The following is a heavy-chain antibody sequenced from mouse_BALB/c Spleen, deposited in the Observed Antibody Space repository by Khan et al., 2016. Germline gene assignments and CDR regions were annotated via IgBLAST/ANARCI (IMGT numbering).Heavy chain of an antibody. J-gene: IGHJ3*01. D-gene: IGHD2-14*01. V-gene: IGHV1-80*01. Sequence: QVQLKESGAELVRPGSSVKISCKASGFAFSSYWMNWVKQRPGQGLEWIGQIYPGDGDTNYNGKFKGTATLTADKSSSTAYMQLSSLTSEDSAVYFCARGTPFANWGQGTLVTVSA. CDR2: IYPGDGDT. CDR1: GFAFSSYW. CDR3: ARGTPFAN.